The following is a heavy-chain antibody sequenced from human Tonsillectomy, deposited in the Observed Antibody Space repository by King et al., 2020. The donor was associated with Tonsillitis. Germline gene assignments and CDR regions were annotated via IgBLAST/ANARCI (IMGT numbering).Heavy chain of an antibody. CDR3: ARQNYYGMDV. CDR1: GGSISPYY. J-gene: IGHJ6*02. Sequence: VQLQESGPGLVKPSETLSLTCTVSGGSISPYYWSWIRQPPGKGLEWIGYIYNSGNTNYNTSLKSRVTISVDTSKNQFSLNLNSVTAADTAVYYCARQNYYGMDVWGQGTTVTVSS. CDR2: IYNSGNT. V-gene: IGHV4-59*08.